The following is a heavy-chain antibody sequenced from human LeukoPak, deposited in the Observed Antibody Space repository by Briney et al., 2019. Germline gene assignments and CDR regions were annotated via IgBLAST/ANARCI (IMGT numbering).Heavy chain of an antibody. Sequence: GGSLRLSCAASGFTFSSYAMHWVRQAPGKELEWVAVISYDGSNKYYADSVKGRFTISRDNSKNTLYLQMNSLRAEDTAVYYCARDGSGWYYWGQGTLVTVSS. CDR3: ARDGSGWYY. D-gene: IGHD6-19*01. J-gene: IGHJ4*02. CDR2: ISYDGSNK. CDR1: GFTFSSYA. V-gene: IGHV3-30-3*01.